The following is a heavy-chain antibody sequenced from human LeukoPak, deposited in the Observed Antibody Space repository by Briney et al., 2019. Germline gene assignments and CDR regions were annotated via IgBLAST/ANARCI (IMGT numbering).Heavy chain of an antibody. CDR2: ISWNSGSI. V-gene: IGHV3-9*01. CDR3: AKDILRQQLRYFDY. J-gene: IGHJ4*02. Sequence: GGSLRLSCAASGFTFDDYAMHWVRQAPGKCLEWVSGISWNSGSIGYADSVKGRFTISRDNAKNSLYLQMNSLRAEDTALYYCAKDILRQQLRYFDYWGQGTLVTVSS. D-gene: IGHD6-13*01. CDR1: GFTFDDYA.